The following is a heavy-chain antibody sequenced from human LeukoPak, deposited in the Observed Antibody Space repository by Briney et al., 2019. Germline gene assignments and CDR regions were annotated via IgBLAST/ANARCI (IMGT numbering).Heavy chain of an antibody. Sequence: PGGSLRLSCAASGFTFSSYEMNWVRQAPGKGLEWVSYISSSGSTIYYADSVKGRFTISRDNAKNSLYLQMNSLRAEDTAVYYCARGKTTVTTWFDPWGQGTLVTVSS. V-gene: IGHV3-48*03. CDR2: ISSSGSTI. D-gene: IGHD4-17*01. CDR1: GFTFSSYE. J-gene: IGHJ5*02. CDR3: ARGKTTVTTWFDP.